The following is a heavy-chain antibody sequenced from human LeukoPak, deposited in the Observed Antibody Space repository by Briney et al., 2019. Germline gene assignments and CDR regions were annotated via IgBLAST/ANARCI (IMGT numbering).Heavy chain of an antibody. J-gene: IGHJ3*02. D-gene: IGHD2-15*01. Sequence: SETLSLTCTVSGGSITNFYGGWIRQSPGKGLELIGYIYYSGTTNYCPSLKSRVSISVDTSKKQFSLKLSSVTAADTAVYYCARSPGGGFDIWGQGTMVTV. CDR2: IYYSGTT. CDR3: ARSPGGGFDI. CDR1: GGSITNFY. V-gene: IGHV4-59*01.